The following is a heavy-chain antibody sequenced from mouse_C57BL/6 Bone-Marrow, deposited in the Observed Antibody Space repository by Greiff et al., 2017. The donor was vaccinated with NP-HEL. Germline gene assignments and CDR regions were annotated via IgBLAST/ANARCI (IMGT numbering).Heavy chain of an antibody. V-gene: IGHV1-5*01. CDR3: TRSVYDYDWYFDV. CDR1: GYTFTSYW. J-gene: IGHJ1*03. D-gene: IGHD2-4*01. Sequence: VQLQQSGTVLARPGASVKMSCKTSGYTFTSYWMHWVKQRPGQGLEWIGAIYPGNSDTSYNQKFKGKAKLTAVTSASTAYMELSSLTNEDSAVYYCTRSVYDYDWYFDVWGTGTTVTVSS. CDR2: IYPGNSDT.